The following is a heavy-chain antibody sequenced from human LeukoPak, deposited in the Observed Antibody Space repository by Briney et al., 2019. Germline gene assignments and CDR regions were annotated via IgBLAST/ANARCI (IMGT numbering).Heavy chain of an antibody. J-gene: IGHJ6*02. CDR1: GYTFTSYG. CDR3: ARDFITMVRGVSFYYGMDV. Sequence: GASVKVSCKASGYTFTSYGISWVRQAPGQGLEWMGWISAYNGNTNYAQKLQGRVTKTTDTSTSTAYMELRSLRSDDTAVYYCARDFITMVRGVSFYYGMDVWGQGTTATVSS. CDR2: ISAYNGNT. V-gene: IGHV1-18*01. D-gene: IGHD3-10*01.